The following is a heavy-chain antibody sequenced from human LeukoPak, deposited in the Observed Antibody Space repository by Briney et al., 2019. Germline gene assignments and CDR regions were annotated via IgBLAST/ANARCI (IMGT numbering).Heavy chain of an antibody. Sequence: GGSLRLSCAASGFTFSSYAMSWVRQAPGKGLEWVSAVSGSGGSTYYADSVKGRFTISRDNSKNTLYLQMNSLRAEDTAVYYCAKSPGPTVTTIDYWGQGTLVTVSS. J-gene: IGHJ4*02. CDR3: AKSPGPTVTTIDY. V-gene: IGHV3-23*01. CDR2: VSGSGGST. D-gene: IGHD4-17*01. CDR1: GFTFSSYA.